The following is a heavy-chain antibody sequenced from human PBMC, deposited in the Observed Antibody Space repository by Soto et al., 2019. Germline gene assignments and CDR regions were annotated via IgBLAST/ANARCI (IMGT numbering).Heavy chain of an antibody. Sequence: VASVKVSCKASVYTFSLCGSNWGRQAPGQGLEGVGWLHPYTGITNYAQRFQGRVTMTTDTSTTTAYMEVKSLRSDDTAVYYCARDLGGASGLDPWGQGTLVTVSS. J-gene: IGHJ5*02. D-gene: IGHD3-10*01. CDR1: VYTFSLCG. CDR3: ARDLGGASGLDP. CDR2: LHPYTGIT. V-gene: IGHV1-18*04.